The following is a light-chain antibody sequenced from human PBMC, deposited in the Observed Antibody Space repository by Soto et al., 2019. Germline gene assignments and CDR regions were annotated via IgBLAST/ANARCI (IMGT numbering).Light chain of an antibody. J-gene: IGKJ1*01. CDR2: AAS. V-gene: IGKV1-39*01. Sequence: DIQMTQSPSSLSASVGERVTITCRASQSISRYVNWYQQKPGKAPTLLISAASSLERGVPSRFSGGGSGTDFTLTISSLQPEDFASYHCQQNYRDTPWTFGQGTKV. CDR1: QSISRY. CDR3: QQNYRDTPWT.